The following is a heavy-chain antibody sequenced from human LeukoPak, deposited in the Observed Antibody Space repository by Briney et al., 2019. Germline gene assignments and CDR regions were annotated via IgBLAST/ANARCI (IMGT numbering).Heavy chain of an antibody. V-gene: IGHV4-59*01. J-gene: IGHJ4*02. Sequence: PSETLSLTCTVSGGSISSYYWSWVRQPPGKGLEWIGCIYYSGSTNYNPSLKSRVTISVDTSKNQFSLKLNSVTAADTAVYYCARDPGRNTALYYFDYWGQGTLVTVSS. CDR1: GGSISSYY. CDR3: ARDPGRNTALYYFDY. CDR2: IYYSGST. D-gene: IGHD1-14*01.